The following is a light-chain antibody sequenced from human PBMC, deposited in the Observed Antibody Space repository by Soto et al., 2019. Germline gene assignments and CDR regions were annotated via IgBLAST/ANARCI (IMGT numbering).Light chain of an antibody. CDR1: SCNIGSNT. CDR3: SAWDDSLNCVV. V-gene: IGLV1-44*01. CDR2: SNN. Sequence: QSVLTQPHSASGTPGQRVTISCSGSSCNIGSNTVNWYQQLPGTAPNLLIYSNNQRPSGVPDRFSGSKSGTSASLAISVLQSEDEDDYYCSAWDDSLNCVVFGGGTKLTVL. J-gene: IGLJ2*01.